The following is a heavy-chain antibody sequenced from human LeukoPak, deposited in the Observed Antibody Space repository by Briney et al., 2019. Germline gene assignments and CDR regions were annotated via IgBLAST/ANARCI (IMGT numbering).Heavy chain of an antibody. V-gene: IGHV3-23*01. CDR2: LNEDGGYT. CDR1: GFTFSIYA. CDR3: AKGYSSGFVSWFDP. Sequence: PGGSLRLSCAASGFTFSIYAMSWVRQAPGKGLAWVSGLNEDGGYTYYADSVKGRFTISRDNSKNTLYLQMNSLRAEDTAVYYCAKGYSSGFVSWFDPWGQGTLVTVSS. D-gene: IGHD6-19*01. J-gene: IGHJ5*02.